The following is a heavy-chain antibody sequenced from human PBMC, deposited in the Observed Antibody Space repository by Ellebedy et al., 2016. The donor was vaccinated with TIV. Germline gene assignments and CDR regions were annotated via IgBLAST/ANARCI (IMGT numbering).Heavy chain of an antibody. V-gene: IGHV3-74*01. J-gene: IGHJ4*02. Sequence: PGGSLRLSCAASGFXFRTYWLHWVPQAPRHCLEWVSRINVDGTNTGYADSVKGRFTVSRDNAKNTLYLQMISLRAEDTGVYYCVRVEREFWGQGTLVTVSS. CDR1: GFXFRTYW. CDR3: VRVEREF. D-gene: IGHD3-10*01. CDR2: INVDGTNT.